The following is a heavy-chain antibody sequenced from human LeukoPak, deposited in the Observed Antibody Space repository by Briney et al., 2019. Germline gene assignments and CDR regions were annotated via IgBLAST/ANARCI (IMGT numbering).Heavy chain of an antibody. CDR1: GFTFSSYG. J-gene: IGHJ6*03. D-gene: IGHD1-26*01. CDR3: ARIPGAAPYYYYMDV. V-gene: IGHV3-30*02. CDR2: IRYDGSNK. Sequence: GGSLRLSCAASGFTFSSYGMHWVRQAPGKGLEWVAFIRYDGSNKYYADSVKGRFTISRDNSKNTLYLQMNSLRAEDTAVYYCARIPGAAPYYYYMDVWGKGTTVTVSS.